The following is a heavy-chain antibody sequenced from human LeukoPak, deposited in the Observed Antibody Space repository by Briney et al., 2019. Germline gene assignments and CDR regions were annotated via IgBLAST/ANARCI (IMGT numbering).Heavy chain of an antibody. CDR1: GFTFSSYG. J-gene: IGHJ4*02. CDR3: AKDRAGVGFDY. CDR2: ISYDGSNK. Sequence: GWSLRLSCAASGFTFSSYGMHWVRQAPGKGLEWVAVISYDGSNKYYADSVKGRFTISRDNSKNTLYLQMNSLRAEDTAVYYCAKDRAGVGFDYWGQGTLVTVSS. D-gene: IGHD3-10*01. V-gene: IGHV3-30*18.